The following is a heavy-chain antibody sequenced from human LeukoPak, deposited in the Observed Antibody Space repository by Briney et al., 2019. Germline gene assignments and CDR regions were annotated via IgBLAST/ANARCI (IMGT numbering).Heavy chain of an antibody. CDR2: ISSSGGST. CDR1: RFTFSSYG. D-gene: IGHD5-18*01. Sequence: GGSLRLSCAASRFTFSSYGMSWVRQAPGKWLEWVSGISSSGGSTYYADSVKGRFTISRDNSRNTLYLQMNSLRAEDTAVYYCAREVNTAIDYWGQGTLVTVSS. J-gene: IGHJ4*02. V-gene: IGHV3-23*01. CDR3: AREVNTAIDY.